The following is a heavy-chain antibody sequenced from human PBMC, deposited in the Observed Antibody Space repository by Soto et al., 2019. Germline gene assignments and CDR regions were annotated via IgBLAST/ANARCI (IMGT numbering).Heavy chain of an antibody. D-gene: IGHD5-12*01. J-gene: IGHJ4*02. Sequence: GASVKVSCKSSGGIFTASAISWVRQAPGQGLEWMGRINPSDGSTTYAQKFQGRITMTRDTSTSTVYMELSSLRSEGTAVYYCARGGPEMATIGSFDYWGQGTLVTVSS. V-gene: IGHV1-46*01. CDR2: INPSDGST. CDR3: ARGGPEMATIGSFDY. CDR1: GGIFTASA.